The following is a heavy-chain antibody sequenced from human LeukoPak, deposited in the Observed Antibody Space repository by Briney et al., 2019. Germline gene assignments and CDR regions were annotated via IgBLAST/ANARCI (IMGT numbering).Heavy chain of an antibody. CDR2: ISGSGGST. Sequence: GSLRLSCAASGFTFSSYAMSWVRQAPGKGLEWVSAISGSGGSTYYADSVKGRFTISRDNSKNTLYLQMNSLRAEDTAVYYCAKDLRQYYYDSSGYYPYWGQGTLVTVSS. J-gene: IGHJ4*02. CDR1: GFTFSSYA. V-gene: IGHV3-23*01. CDR3: AKDLRQYYYDSSGYYPY. D-gene: IGHD3-22*01.